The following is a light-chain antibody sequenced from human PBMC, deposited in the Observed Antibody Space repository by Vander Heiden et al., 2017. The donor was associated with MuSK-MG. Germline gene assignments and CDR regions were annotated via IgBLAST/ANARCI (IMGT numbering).Light chain of an antibody. CDR2: YDR. CDR3: QLWDSATDQAV. V-gene: IGLV3-21*04. Sequence: YAVTQPPSLSVSPGKTASITCCGDNIEAANAHWYQQRPGQSPVLLIYYDRDRPSGMPEQFSGCYSGNKATLTISRVEDGNEADYYCQLWDSATDQAVFGGGTKLTVL. J-gene: IGLJ2*01. CDR1: NIEAAN.